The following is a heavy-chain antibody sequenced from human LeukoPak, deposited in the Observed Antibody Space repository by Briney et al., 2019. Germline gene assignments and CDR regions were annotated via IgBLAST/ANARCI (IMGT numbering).Heavy chain of an antibody. J-gene: IGHJ3*02. CDR2: INTGGSST. Sequence: GGSLRLSCAVSGFTLSSSWMHWVRQAPGKGLVWVSRINTGGSSTAYADSVKGRFTISRDNAENTLYLQMNSLRVEDTAVYYCARPYSSAWANALDIWGQGTMVAVSS. CDR3: ARPYSSAWANALDI. CDR1: GFTLSSSW. D-gene: IGHD6-19*01. V-gene: IGHV3-74*01.